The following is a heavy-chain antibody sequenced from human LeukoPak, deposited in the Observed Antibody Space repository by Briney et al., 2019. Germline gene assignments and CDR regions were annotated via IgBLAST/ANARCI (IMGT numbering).Heavy chain of an antibody. D-gene: IGHD1-26*01. J-gene: IGHJ4*02. V-gene: IGHV3-21*04. CDR1: GSSVSAYT. CDR2: ISSSSSYI. Sequence: GGSLRLSCVASGSSVSAYTLNWVRQAPGKGLEWVSSISSSSSYIYYADSVKGRFTISRDNAKNSLYLQMNSLRAEDTAVYYCARATVGASVFDYWGQGALVTVSS. CDR3: ARATVGASVFDY.